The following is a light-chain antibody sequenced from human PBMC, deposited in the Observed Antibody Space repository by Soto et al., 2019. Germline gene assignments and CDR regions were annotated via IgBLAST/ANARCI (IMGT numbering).Light chain of an antibody. Sequence: DIQMTQSPSSLSASVGDRVTITCRASQAIRNDLAWYQQKPGRAPKRLIYGSSSLQSGVPSRFSGRGSGTEFTLTISSLQPEDFATYYCLQHNLFPRTVGQGTKVEIK. CDR3: LQHNLFPRT. CDR2: GSS. V-gene: IGKV1-17*01. J-gene: IGKJ1*01. CDR1: QAIRND.